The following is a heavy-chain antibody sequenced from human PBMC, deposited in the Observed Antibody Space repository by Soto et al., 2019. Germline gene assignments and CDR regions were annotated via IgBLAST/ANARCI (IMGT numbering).Heavy chain of an antibody. CDR1: GGSFSGYY. Sequence: LSLTCAVYGGSFSGYYWSWIRQPPGKGLEWIGEINHSGSTNYNPSLKSRVTISVDTSKNQFSLKLSSVTAADTAVYYCARGDIVVVPAAISPNYFDYWGQGTLVTVSS. CDR3: ARGDIVVVPAAISPNYFDY. V-gene: IGHV4-34*01. D-gene: IGHD2-2*02. J-gene: IGHJ4*02. CDR2: INHSGST.